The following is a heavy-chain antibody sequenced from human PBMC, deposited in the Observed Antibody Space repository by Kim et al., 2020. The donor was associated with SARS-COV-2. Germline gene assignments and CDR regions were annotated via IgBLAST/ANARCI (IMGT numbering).Heavy chain of an antibody. CDR3: AKSYSGSYFSWFDP. Sequence: DSVKGRFTISRDNSKNTLYLQMNSLRAEDTAVYYCAKSYSGSYFSWFDPWGQGTLVTVSS. J-gene: IGHJ5*02. D-gene: IGHD1-26*01. V-gene: IGHV3-30*02.